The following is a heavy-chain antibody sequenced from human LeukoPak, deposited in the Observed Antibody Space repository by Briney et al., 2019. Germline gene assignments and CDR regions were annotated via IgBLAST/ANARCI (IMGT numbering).Heavy chain of an antibody. Sequence: PSETLSLTCTVSGGSISSSNYYWGWIRQPPGKGLEWIGNMYKSGSIYYNPSLKSRVTISVDTSKNHFSLKLSSVTAADTAVYYCARGLFGNYYYYYMDVWGKGTTVTISS. CDR1: GGSISSSNYY. J-gene: IGHJ6*03. CDR3: ARGLFGNYYYYYMDV. D-gene: IGHD3-10*01. V-gene: IGHV4-39*02. CDR2: MYKSGSI.